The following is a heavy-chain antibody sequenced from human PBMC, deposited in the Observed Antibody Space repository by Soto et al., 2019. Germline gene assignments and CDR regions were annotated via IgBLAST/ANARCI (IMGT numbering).Heavy chain of an antibody. CDR3: ARDPVPGAPDYFDC. CDR2: IGHDGINK. J-gene: IGHJ4*02. CDR1: GFVFGNYA. Sequence: QVQLVESGGGVVQPGRSLRLSCAASGFVFGNYAMHWVRQAPGKGPEWMTVIGHDGINKYYADSVRGRFTISRDDSKNTLYLQRNSLRVEDSAVYYCARDPVPGAPDYFDCWGQGTLGTVSS. V-gene: IGHV3-30*04. D-gene: IGHD4-17*01.